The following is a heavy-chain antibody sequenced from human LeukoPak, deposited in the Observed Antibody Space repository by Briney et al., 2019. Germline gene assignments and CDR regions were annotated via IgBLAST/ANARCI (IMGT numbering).Heavy chain of an antibody. V-gene: IGHV3-21*01. CDR3: ARAVVAGTWYSGMDV. D-gene: IGHD6-19*01. CDR1: GFTFSTYR. CDR2: TSSGSTYI. Sequence: PGGSLRLSCAASGFTFSTYRMNWVRQAPGKGLEWVSCTSSGSTYIYSADSMKGRFTISRDNAKNSLYLQMNSLRVEDTAVYYCARAVVAGTWYSGMDVWGRGTTVTVSS. J-gene: IGHJ6*02.